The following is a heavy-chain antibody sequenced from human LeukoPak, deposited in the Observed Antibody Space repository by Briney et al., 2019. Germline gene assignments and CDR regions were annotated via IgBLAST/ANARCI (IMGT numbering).Heavy chain of an antibody. CDR1: GFTVSSDY. CDR2: IYSSGST. D-gene: IGHD3-3*01. V-gene: IGHV3-53*01. CDR3: ARDRIILEWLNGFDS. J-gene: IGHJ4*02. Sequence: GGSLRLSCAASGFTVSSDYMSWVRQAPGKGLEWVSIIYSSGSTYYADSVKGRFTISRDNSKNTLFLQTNSLRAEDTAVYYCARDRIILEWLNGFDSWGQGTLVTVSS.